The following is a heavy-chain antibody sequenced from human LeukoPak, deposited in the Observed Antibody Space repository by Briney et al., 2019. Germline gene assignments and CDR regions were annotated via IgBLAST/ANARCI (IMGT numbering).Heavy chain of an antibody. CDR1: GGSISSYY. CDR2: IYYSGST. D-gene: IGHD1-14*01. Sequence: SETLSLTCTVSGGSISSYYWSWIRQPPGKGLEWIGYIYYSGSTNYNPSLKSRVTISVDTSKNQFPLKLSSVTAADTAVYYCARLRGSGPAWFDPWGQGTLVTVSS. CDR3: ARLRGSGPAWFDP. J-gene: IGHJ5*02. V-gene: IGHV4-59*08.